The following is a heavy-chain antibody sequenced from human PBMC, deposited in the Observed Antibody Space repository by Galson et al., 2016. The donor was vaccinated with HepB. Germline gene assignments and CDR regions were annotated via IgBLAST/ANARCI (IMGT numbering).Heavy chain of an antibody. Sequence: SLRLSCAASGFNFRACGMHWLRQAPGRGLEWVALIWYDGNKTYYADSVKGRFTISRDNSKNILYLQMNSLRAEDTAIYYCAKDPSQFCSSVSCQRAYLLHWGQGTLVTVTS. J-gene: IGHJ1*01. CDR2: IWYDGNKT. CDR3: AKDPSQFCSSVSCQRAYLLH. CDR1: GFNFRACG. D-gene: IGHD2-2*01. V-gene: IGHV3-33*06.